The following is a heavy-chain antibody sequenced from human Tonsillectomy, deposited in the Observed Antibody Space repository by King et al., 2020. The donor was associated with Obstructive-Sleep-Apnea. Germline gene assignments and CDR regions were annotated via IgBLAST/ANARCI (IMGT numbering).Heavy chain of an antibody. CDR2: RKEDGSDK. CDR3: VRGGYTYDY. J-gene: IGHJ4*02. CDR1: GLTYSNHW. D-gene: IGHD5-18*01. Sequence: VQLVQSGGGLVQPGESLRLSCAVAGLTYSNHWMSWVRQAPGKGLERVAKRKEDGSDKYYVDSVKGRFTISRDNAKNSLYLQMNSLRVEDTAMYYCVRGGYTYDYWGQGTLVIVSS. V-gene: IGHV3-7*01.